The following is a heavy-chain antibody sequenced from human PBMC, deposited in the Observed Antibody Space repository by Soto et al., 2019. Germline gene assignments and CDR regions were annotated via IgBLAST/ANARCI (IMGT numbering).Heavy chain of an antibody. Sequence: PPETLSLTCTVSGGSISSYYWSWIRQPPGKGLEWIGYIYYIGSTNYNPSLKSRVTISVDTSKNQFSLKLSSVTAADTAVYYCARGLRRQLLNWFDPWGQGTLVTVSS. V-gene: IGHV4-59*01. CDR1: GGSISSYY. CDR2: IYYIGST. J-gene: IGHJ5*02. CDR3: ARGLRRQLLNWFDP. D-gene: IGHD2-2*01.